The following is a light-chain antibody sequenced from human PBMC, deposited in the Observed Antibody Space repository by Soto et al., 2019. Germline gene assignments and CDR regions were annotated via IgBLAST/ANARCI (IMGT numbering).Light chain of an antibody. CDR1: QGISSY. CDR2: ASS. Sequence: DIQLTQSPSFLSASVGDRVTITCRASQGISSYLAWYQQTPGKAPKLLSYASSTLQSGVPSRFSGSGSGTEFTLTISSQQHEDFATYYCQQLNTFPVTFGQGTRLHI. J-gene: IGKJ5*01. CDR3: QQLNTFPVT. V-gene: IGKV1-9*01.